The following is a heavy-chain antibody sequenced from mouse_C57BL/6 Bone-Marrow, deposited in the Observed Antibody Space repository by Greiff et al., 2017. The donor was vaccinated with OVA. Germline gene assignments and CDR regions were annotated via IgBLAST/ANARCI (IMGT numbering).Heavy chain of an antibody. CDR2: IDPETGGT. J-gene: IGHJ3*01. D-gene: IGHD1-1*01. V-gene: IGHV1-15*01. Sequence: VQLQQSGAELVRPGASVTLSCKASGYTFTDYEMHWVKQTPVHGLEWIGAIDPETGGTAYNQKFKGKAILTADKSSSTAYMELRSLTSEDSAVYYCTRDPHYSGSFAYWGQGTLVTVSA. CDR1: GYTFTDYE. CDR3: TRDPHYSGSFAY.